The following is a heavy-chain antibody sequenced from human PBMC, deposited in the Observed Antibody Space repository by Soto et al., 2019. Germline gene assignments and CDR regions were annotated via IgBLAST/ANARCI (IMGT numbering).Heavy chain of an antibody. D-gene: IGHD3-22*01. CDR3: ARVIGYDSSGYGVDAFDI. CDR2: ISSSGSTI. J-gene: IGHJ3*02. Sequence: PGGSLRLSCAASGFTFSDYYMSWIRQAPGKGLEWVSYISSSGSTIYYADSVKGRFTISRDNAKNSLYLQMNSLRAEDTAVYYCARVIGYDSSGYGVDAFDIWGQGTMVTVSS. V-gene: IGHV3-11*01. CDR1: GFTFSDYY.